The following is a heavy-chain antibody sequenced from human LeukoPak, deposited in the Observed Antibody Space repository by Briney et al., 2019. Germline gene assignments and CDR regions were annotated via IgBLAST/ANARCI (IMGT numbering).Heavy chain of an antibody. CDR2: IYYSGST. Sequence: SETLSLTGTVSGGSISSYYWSWIRQPPGKGRECRGYIYYSGSTDSNPSLKSRVTISVETSKNQISLKLSSVTAADTAVYYCARTYCRGGSCHFDYWGQGTLVTVSS. CDR1: GGSISSYY. J-gene: IGHJ4*02. D-gene: IGHD2-15*01. V-gene: IGHV4-59*08. CDR3: ARTYCRGGSCHFDY.